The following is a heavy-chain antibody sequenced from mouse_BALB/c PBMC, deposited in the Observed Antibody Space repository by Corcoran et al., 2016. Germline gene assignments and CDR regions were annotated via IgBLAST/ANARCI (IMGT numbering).Heavy chain of an antibody. V-gene: IGHV1-63*02. J-gene: IGHJ3*01. CDR1: GSTFANYW. CDR2: ICPGGGYT. D-gene: IGHD1-1*01. CDR3: AMGSSYWFAY. Sequence: QVLLQQCGAELVRPGTSVKMSCTAAGSTFANYWIGWVKQRPGHGLEWIGDICPGGGYTNYNEKFKGKATLTADTSSSTAYMQLSSLTSEDSAIYYCAMGSSYWFAYWGQGTLVTVSA.